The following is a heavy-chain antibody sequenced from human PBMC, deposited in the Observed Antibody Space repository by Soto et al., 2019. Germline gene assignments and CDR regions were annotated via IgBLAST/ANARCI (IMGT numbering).Heavy chain of an antibody. Sequence: WTWIRQPPGKGLDWMGYIFNSGTTFYNPSLTSRLSISMDTSGNHFSLELRSVTAADTAVYYCALALGPTTGLDYWGQGTLVTVSS. CDR3: ALALGPTTGLDY. J-gene: IGHJ4*02. CDR2: IFNSGTT. D-gene: IGHD1-26*01. V-gene: IGHV4-31*02.